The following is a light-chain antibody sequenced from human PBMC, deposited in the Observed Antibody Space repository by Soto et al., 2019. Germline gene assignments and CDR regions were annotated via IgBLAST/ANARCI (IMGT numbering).Light chain of an antibody. CDR3: QQYGSSPRT. V-gene: IGKV3-20*01. CDR1: QSLSSNF. J-gene: IGKJ4*01. CDR2: AAS. Sequence: EIVLTQSPDTLSLSPWEGATLSCRASQSLSSNFLAWYQQRPGQAPRLLIYAASSRATGIPDRFSGSGSGTDFTLTIRRLEPEDFAVYYCQQYGSSPRTFGGGTKVDIK.